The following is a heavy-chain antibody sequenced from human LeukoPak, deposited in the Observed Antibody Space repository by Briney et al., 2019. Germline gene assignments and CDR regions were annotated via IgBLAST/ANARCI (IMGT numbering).Heavy chain of an antibody. J-gene: IGHJ3*02. CDR1: GGAFSSYA. D-gene: IGHD4-17*01. CDR2: IIPIFGTA. V-gene: IGHV1-69*13. Sequence: SVKVSCKASGGAFSSYAISWVRQAPGQGLEWMGGIIPIFGTAIYAQKFQGRVTITADESTSTAYMELSSLRSEDTAVYYCARATALFDAFDIWGQGTMVTVSS. CDR3: ARATALFDAFDI.